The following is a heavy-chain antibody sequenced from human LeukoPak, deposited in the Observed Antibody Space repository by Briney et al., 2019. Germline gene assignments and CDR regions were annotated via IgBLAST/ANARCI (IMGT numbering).Heavy chain of an antibody. CDR3: VKDPAAAKTDPYYLDY. D-gene: IGHD6-13*01. V-gene: IGHV3-64D*09. CDR1: GFIFRSYA. J-gene: IGHJ4*02. Sequence: GGSLRLSCSASGFIFRSYAMHWVRQAPEKGLQYVSGISSNGGSTYYADSVKGRFTISRDNSKNTLYLQMSSLRADDTAVYYCVKDPAAAKTDPYYLDYWGQGSLVIVSS. CDR2: ISSNGGST.